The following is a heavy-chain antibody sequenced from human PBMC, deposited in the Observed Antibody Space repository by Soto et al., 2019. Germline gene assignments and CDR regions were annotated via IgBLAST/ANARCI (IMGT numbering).Heavy chain of an antibody. CDR1: GFTFSSYW. J-gene: IGHJ4*02. Sequence: PGGSLRLSCAASGFTFSSYWMSWVRQAPGKGLEWVANIKQDGSEKYYVDSVKGRFTISRDNAKNSLYLQMNSLRAEDTAVYYCARDPGYCSSTSCWEYYFDYWGQGTLVTVSS. CDR3: ARDPGYCSSTSCWEYYFDY. CDR2: IKQDGSEK. D-gene: IGHD2-2*03. V-gene: IGHV3-7*01.